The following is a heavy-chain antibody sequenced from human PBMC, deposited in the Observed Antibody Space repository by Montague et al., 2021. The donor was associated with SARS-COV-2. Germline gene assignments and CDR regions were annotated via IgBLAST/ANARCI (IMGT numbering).Heavy chain of an antibody. J-gene: IGHJ3*02. CDR2: IYYSGTT. CDR1: SGSIPRNYY. D-gene: IGHD3-10*01. V-gene: IGHV4-39*01. CDR3: ARPLVRGVPKAFGI. Sequence: SETLSLTCTVSSGSIPRNYYWGWIRQPPGKGLEWVGNIYYSGTTFINPSLESRVTISVDASKNQFSLNLTSVTAADTAVYYCARPLVRGVPKAFGIWGQGALVIVSS.